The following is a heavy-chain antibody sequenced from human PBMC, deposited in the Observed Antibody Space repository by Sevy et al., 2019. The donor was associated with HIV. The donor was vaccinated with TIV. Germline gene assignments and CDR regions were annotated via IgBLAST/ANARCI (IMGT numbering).Heavy chain of an antibody. Sequence: GGSLRLSCAASGFTFNTHAMNWVRQAPRKALEWVSTINSLGATTYYADSVKGRFTISRDNSKNTLYLQMNSLRAEDTAIYYCAKNLEVAYHSYYMDVWGKGTTVTVSS. V-gene: IGHV3-23*01. J-gene: IGHJ6*03. D-gene: IGHD2-15*01. CDR1: GFTFNTHA. CDR2: INSLGATT. CDR3: AKNLEVAYHSYYMDV.